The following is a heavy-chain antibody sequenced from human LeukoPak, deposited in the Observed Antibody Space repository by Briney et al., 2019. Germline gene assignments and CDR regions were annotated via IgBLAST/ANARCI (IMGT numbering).Heavy chain of an antibody. D-gene: IGHD6-19*01. CDR1: GFTFSSYS. J-gene: IGHJ4*02. V-gene: IGHV3-21*01. CDR2: ISSSSSYI. CDR3: AKRACGWYWAGSDY. Sequence: SGGSLRLSCAASGFTFSSYSMNWVRQAPGKGLEWVSSISSSSSYIYYADSVKGRFTISRDNAKNSLYLQMNSLRAEDTAVYYCAKRACGWYWAGSDYWGQGTLVTVSS.